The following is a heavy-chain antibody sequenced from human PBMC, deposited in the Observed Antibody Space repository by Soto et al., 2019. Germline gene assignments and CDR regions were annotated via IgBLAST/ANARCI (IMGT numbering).Heavy chain of an antibody. D-gene: IGHD5-12*01. V-gene: IGHV3-23*01. Sequence: VGSLRLSCASSGFTYSSFAMNCVRQAPGKGLEWLSAVSARGDTTYYADSVKGRFTISRENSKHTLYLQMNNLRAEDTAVYYCAKDSEMAKIKGFDYWGQGTLVTVSS. CDR2: VSARGDTT. CDR3: AKDSEMAKIKGFDY. J-gene: IGHJ4*02. CDR1: GFTYSSFA.